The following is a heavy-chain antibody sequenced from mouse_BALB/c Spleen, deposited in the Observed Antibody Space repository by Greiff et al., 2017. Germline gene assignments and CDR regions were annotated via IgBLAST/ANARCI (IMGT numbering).Heavy chain of an antibody. CDR3: ARGGLPHYAMDY. V-gene: IGHV1-9*01. CDR2: ILPGSGST. Sequence: QVQLKESGAELMKPGASVKISCKATGYTFSSYWIEWVKQRPGHGLEWIGEILPGSGSTNYNEKFKGKATFTADTSSNTAYMQLSSLTSEDSAVYYCARGGLPHYAMDYWGQGTSVTVSS. D-gene: IGHD2-2*01. J-gene: IGHJ4*01. CDR1: GYTFSSYW.